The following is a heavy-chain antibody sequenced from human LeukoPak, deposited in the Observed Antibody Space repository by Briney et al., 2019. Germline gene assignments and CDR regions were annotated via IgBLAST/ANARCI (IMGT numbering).Heavy chain of an antibody. D-gene: IGHD3-10*02. Sequence: GGSLRLSCAASEFSVGSNYMSWVRQAPGKGLEWVSLLYSDGSTYHADSVKGRFTISRDNAKNSLYLQMSSLRAEDTAVYYCAELGITMIGGVWGKGTTVTISS. V-gene: IGHV3-66*01. CDR2: LYSDGST. CDR1: EFSVGSNY. J-gene: IGHJ6*04. CDR3: AELGITMIGGV.